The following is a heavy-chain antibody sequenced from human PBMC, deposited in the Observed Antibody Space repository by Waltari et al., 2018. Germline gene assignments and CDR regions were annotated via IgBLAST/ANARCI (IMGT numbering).Heavy chain of an antibody. J-gene: IGHJ6*03. CDR2: IYQSGST. Sequence: QLQLQESGSGLVKPSQTLSLTCAVSGGSISSGGYSWSWIRQPPGKGLEWIGYIYQSGSTYYNPSLKSRVTISVDRSKNQFSLKLSSVTAADTAVYYCASSYYYYYMDVWGKGTTVTISS. CDR1: GGSISSGGYS. V-gene: IGHV4-30-2*01. CDR3: ASSYYYYYMDV.